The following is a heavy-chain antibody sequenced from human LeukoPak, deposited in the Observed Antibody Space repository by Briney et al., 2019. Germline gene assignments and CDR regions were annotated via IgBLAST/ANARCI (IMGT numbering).Heavy chain of an antibody. D-gene: IGHD3-10*01. J-gene: IGHJ4*02. CDR2: INHSGST. V-gene: IGHV4-34*01. Sequence: PSETLSLTCAVYGGSFSGYYWSWIGQPPGMGLEWIGEINHSGSTNYNPSLKSRVTISVDTSKNQFSLKLSSVTAADTAVYYCARGIMVLDYWGQGTLVTVSS. CDR3: ARGIMVLDY. CDR1: GGSFSGYY.